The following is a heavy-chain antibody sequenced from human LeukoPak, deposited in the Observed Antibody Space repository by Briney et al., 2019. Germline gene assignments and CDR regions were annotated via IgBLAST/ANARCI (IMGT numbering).Heavy chain of an antibody. CDR1: GFTFSSYA. D-gene: IGHD1-7*01. Sequence: GGSLRLSCAASGFTFSSYAMSWVRQAPGKGLEWVSAISGSGGSTYYADSVKGRFTISRDNSKNTLYLQMNSLRAEDTAVHYCAKDRVGELDAFDIWGQGTMVTVSS. CDR3: AKDRVGELDAFDI. J-gene: IGHJ3*02. CDR2: ISGSGGST. V-gene: IGHV3-23*01.